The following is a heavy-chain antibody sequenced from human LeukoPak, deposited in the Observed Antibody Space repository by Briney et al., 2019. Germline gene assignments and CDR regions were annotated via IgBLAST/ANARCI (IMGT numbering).Heavy chain of an antibody. V-gene: IGHV1-8*02. CDR1: GGTFSSYA. Sequence: ASVKVSCKASGGTFSSYAISWVRQAPGQGLEWMGWMNPNSGNTGYAQKFQGRVTMTRNTSISTAYMELSSLRSEDTAVYYCARDRRGVRGDYWGQGTLVTVSS. D-gene: IGHD3-10*01. CDR2: MNPNSGNT. CDR3: ARDRRGVRGDY. J-gene: IGHJ4*02.